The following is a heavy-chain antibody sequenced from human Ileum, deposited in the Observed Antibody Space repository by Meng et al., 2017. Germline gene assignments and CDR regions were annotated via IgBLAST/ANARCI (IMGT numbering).Heavy chain of an antibody. CDR1: GFAFHYFG. J-gene: IGHJ5*01. CDR3: VRGVFDS. Sequence: EVQVLESGGGLARPGGSLRLSCDASGFAFHYFGLSWVRQAPGKGLEWVALINGGGGLTYYADSVKGRFTISRDNSKNTLHLQMNSLRPDDTATYYCVRGVFDSWGQGTLVTVSS. CDR2: INGGGGLT. V-gene: IGHV3-23*01.